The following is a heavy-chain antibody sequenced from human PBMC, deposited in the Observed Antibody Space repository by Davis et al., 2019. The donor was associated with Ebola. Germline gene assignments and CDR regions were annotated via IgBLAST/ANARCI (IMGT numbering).Heavy chain of an antibody. CDR3: ARHGGSTVTTNFDY. D-gene: IGHD4-17*01. CDR1: RLTFADYA. Sequence: GGSLRLSCAASRLTFADYAIHWVRQAPGKGLEWVSGISGSGATTYYADSVKGRFTISRDKSKNTLYLQMNSLRAEDTAVYYCARHGGSTVTTNFDYWGQGTLVTVSS. CDR2: ISGSGATT. J-gene: IGHJ4*02. V-gene: IGHV3-23*01.